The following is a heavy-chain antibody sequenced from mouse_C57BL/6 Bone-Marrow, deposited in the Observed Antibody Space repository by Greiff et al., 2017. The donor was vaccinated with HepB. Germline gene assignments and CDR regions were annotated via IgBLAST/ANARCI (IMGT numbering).Heavy chain of an antibody. CDR3: ARGGGWILRGDFDY. CDR1: GYTFTDYN. J-gene: IGHJ2*01. V-gene: IGHV1-18*01. D-gene: IGHD2-3*01. Sequence: EVQLQQSGPELVKPGASVKIPCKASGYTFTDYNMDWVKQSHGKSLEWIGDINPNNGGTIYNQKFKGKATLTVDKSSSTAYMELRSLTSEGTAVYYCARGGGWILRGDFDYWGQGTTLTVSS. CDR2: INPNNGGT.